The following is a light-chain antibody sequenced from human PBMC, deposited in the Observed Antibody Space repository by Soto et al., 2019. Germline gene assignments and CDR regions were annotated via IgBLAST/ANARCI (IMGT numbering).Light chain of an antibody. CDR3: CSYAGSSTLV. J-gene: IGLJ1*01. CDR1: SSDVGSYNL. CDR2: EVS. V-gene: IGLV2-23*02. Sequence: QSALTQPASVSGSPGQSITISCTGTSSDVGSYNLVSWYQHHPGKAPKLIIYEVSKRPSGVSNRFSGSKSGNTASLTISGLQAEDEADYYCCSYAGSSTLVFGTGTKPTVL.